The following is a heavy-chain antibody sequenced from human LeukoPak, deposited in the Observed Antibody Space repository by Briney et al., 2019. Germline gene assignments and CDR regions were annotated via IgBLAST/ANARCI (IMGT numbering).Heavy chain of an antibody. CDR1: GFPFSSYS. Sequence: NPGGSLRLSCAASGFPFSSYSMNWVRQAPGRGLEWVSSIISSSTYIDYADSVKGRFTTSRDNAKNSLYLQMNSLRVEDTAVYYCARVKDGDSYFDYWGQGTLVTVSS. D-gene: IGHD4-17*01. J-gene: IGHJ4*02. CDR3: ARVKDGDSYFDY. CDR2: IISSSTYI. V-gene: IGHV3-21*01.